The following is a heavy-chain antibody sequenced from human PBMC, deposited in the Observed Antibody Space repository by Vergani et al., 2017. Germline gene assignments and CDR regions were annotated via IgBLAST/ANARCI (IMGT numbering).Heavy chain of an antibody. CDR3: TRGRGYSFGYSDY. CDR1: GFTFGDYA. J-gene: IGHJ4*02. V-gene: IGHV3-49*03. Sequence: EVQLVESGGGLVQPGRSLRLSCTASGFTFGDYAMSWFRQAPGEGLEWVGCIRSKTYGGTTEYAASVKGRFTISRDESKSIGYLQMDSLKTEDTAVYYCTRGRGYSFGYSDYWGKGTLVTVSS. D-gene: IGHD5-18*01. CDR2: IRSKTYGGTT.